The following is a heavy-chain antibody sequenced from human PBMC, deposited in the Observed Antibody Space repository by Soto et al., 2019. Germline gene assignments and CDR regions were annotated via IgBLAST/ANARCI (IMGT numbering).Heavy chain of an antibody. Sequence: PSETLSLTCTFSGGSIISGDYYWSWIRQPPGKGLEWIGYIYYSGSTYYNPSLKSRVTISVDTSKNQFSLKLSSVTAADTAVYYCARTGPYDSSGRGLDYWGQGTLVTVS. CDR2: IYYSGST. CDR1: GGSIISGDYY. J-gene: IGHJ4*02. D-gene: IGHD3-22*01. V-gene: IGHV4-30-4*01. CDR3: ARTGPYDSSGRGLDY.